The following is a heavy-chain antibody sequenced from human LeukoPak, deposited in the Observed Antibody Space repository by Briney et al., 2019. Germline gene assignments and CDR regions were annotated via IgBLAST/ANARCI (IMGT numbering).Heavy chain of an antibody. J-gene: IGHJ2*01. Sequence: GGSLRLSCAASGFSFSLYSMTWVRQAPGKGLEWVSSISISPESTYYAESLKGRFTISRDNAKNSLYLQMDSLRAEDTAVYYCAKVGTVTMFPKHWYFDLWGRGTLVSVSS. CDR3: AKVGTVTMFPKHWYFDL. V-gene: IGHV3-21*01. D-gene: IGHD4-17*01. CDR2: ISISPEST. CDR1: GFSFSLYS.